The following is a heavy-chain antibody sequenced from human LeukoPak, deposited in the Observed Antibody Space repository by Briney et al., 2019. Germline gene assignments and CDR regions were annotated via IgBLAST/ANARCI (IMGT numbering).Heavy chain of an antibody. D-gene: IGHD3-10*01. CDR2: IYYSGST. CDR3: AREGYYGSGSLDY. Sequence: SSETLSLTCTVSGGSISSGGYYWSWIRQHPGKGLEWIGYIYYSGSTYYNPSLKSRVTISVDTSKNQSSLKLSSVTAADTAVYYCAREGYYGSGSLDYWGQGTLVTVSS. CDR1: GGSISSGGYY. V-gene: IGHV4-31*03. J-gene: IGHJ4*02.